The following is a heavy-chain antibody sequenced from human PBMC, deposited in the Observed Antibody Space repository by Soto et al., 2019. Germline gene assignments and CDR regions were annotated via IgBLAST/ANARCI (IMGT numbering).Heavy chain of an antibody. Sequence: GGSLRLSCAASGFTFSSYAMSWVRQAPGKGLEWVSAISGSGGSTYYADSGKGRFTISRDNSKNTLYLQMNSLRAEDTAVYYCAKDAGYTAIVIYYFDYWGQGTLVTVSS. CDR3: AKDAGYTAIVIYYFDY. CDR1: GFTFSSYA. V-gene: IGHV3-23*01. CDR2: ISGSGGST. D-gene: IGHD5-18*01. J-gene: IGHJ4*02.